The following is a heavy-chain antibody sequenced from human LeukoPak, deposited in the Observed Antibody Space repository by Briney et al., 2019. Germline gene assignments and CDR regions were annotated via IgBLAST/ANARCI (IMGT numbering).Heavy chain of an antibody. J-gene: IGHJ3*02. V-gene: IGHV4-39*07. Sequence: SHTLSLARNVSGGSINSISYYWGWIRQPPGKGLELIGSIYYSRTIYYNPSLKSRVTKSVDTSNNQFSLRLSSVTAADTAVYYCARDLDYFDSSGYFFDIWGDGTMVTVSS. CDR3: ARDLDYFDSSGYFFDI. CDR2: IYYSRTI. D-gene: IGHD3-22*01. CDR1: GGSINSISYY.